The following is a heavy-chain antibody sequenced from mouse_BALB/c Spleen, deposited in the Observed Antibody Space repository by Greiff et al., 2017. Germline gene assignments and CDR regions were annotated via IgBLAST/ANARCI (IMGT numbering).Heavy chain of an antibody. V-gene: IGHV1-80*01. J-gene: IGHJ3*01. D-gene: IGHD1-1*01. CDR2: IYPGDGDT. Sequence: VKLVESGAELVRPGSSVKISCKASGYAFSSYWMNWVKQRPGQGLEWIGQIYPGDGDTHYNGKFKGKATLTADKSSSTAYMQLSSLTSEDSAVYFCANDYYGSKAYWGQGTLVTVSA. CDR1: GYAFSSYW. CDR3: ANDYYGSKAY.